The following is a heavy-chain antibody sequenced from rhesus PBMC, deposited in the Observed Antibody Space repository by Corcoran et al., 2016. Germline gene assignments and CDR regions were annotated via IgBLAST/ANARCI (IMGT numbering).Heavy chain of an antibody. Sequence: QVTLKETGPALVKPTQTLTLTCTFSGFSLSTSGMGVGWLRQPPGKALEWLASIYWDDDKYDSTSLKSRLTISKDTSKNQVVLTMTNMDPVDTATYYCARVLYYEDDYGYPYDYWGQGVLVTVSS. CDR2: IYWDDDK. CDR1: GFSLSTSGMG. V-gene: IGHV2S1*01. D-gene: IGHD3-9*01. CDR3: ARVLYYEDDYGYPYDY. J-gene: IGHJ4*01.